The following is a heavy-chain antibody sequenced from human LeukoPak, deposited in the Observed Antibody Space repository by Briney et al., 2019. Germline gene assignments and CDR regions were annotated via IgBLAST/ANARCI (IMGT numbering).Heavy chain of an antibody. V-gene: IGHV3-23*01. Sequence: GGSWRLSCAASGFTFSSYGMAWVRQAPGKGLEWVSGMNGNGGRIYYADSVKGRFTISRDNAKNSLYLQMNSLRAEDTAVYYCARVVTQQLVRRGWFDPWGQGTLVTVSS. CDR2: MNGNGGRI. CDR1: GFTFSSYG. CDR3: ARVVTQQLVRRGWFDP. J-gene: IGHJ5*02. D-gene: IGHD6-13*01.